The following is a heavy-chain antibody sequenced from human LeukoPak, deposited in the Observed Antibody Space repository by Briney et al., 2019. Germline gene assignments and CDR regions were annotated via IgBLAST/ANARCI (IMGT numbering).Heavy chain of an antibody. Sequence: GASVKVSCKASGYTFTSYDINWVRQATGQGLEWMGWMNPNSGNTGYAQKFQGRVTMTRNTSISTAYMELSSLRSEDTAVYYCARGHRYYYGSGSYSIDYWDQGTLVTVSS. CDR2: MNPNSGNT. J-gene: IGHJ4*02. CDR3: ARGHRYYYGSGSYSIDY. V-gene: IGHV1-8*01. CDR1: GYTFTSYD. D-gene: IGHD3-10*01.